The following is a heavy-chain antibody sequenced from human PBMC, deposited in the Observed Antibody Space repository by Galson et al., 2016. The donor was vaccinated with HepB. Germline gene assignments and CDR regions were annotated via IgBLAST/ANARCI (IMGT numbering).Heavy chain of an antibody. V-gene: IGHV2-5*01. J-gene: IGHJ4*02. Sequence: PALVKPTQTLTLTCTFSGFSLSTSGVGVGWIRQPPGKALEWLALIYGNDDKRYSPSLKDRLTITKDTSKSQVVLTMTDVDPVDTAPYYWAHLDWYCTGGSCFDHWGQGALVTVSS. CDR2: IYGNDDK. CDR1: GFSLSTSGVG. D-gene: IGHD2-8*02. CDR3: AHLDWYCTGGSCFDH.